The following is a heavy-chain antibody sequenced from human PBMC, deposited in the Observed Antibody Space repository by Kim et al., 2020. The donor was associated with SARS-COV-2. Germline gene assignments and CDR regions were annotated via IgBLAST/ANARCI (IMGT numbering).Heavy chain of an antibody. D-gene: IGHD3-9*01. CDR2: ISYDGSNK. V-gene: IGHV3-30*04. J-gene: IGHJ6*02. CDR3: ARDLWGYVILTGYLAEPQYYDCGMDV. Sequence: GGSLRLSCAASGFTFSSYAMHWVRQAPGKGLEWVAVISYDGSNKYYADSVKGRFTISRDNSKNTLYLQMNSLRAEDTAVYYCARDLWGYVILTGYLAEPQYYDCGMDVWGQGTTVTVSS. CDR1: GFTFSSYA.